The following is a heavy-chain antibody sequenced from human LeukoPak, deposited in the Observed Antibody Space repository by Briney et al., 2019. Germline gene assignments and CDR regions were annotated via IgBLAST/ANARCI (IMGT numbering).Heavy chain of an antibody. CDR2: ISAYNGNT. Sequence: GASVKVSCKASGYTFTSYGISWVRQAPGQGLEWMGWISAYNGNTNYAQKLQGRVTMTTDTSTSTAYMELRGLRSDDTAVYYCARDKGYCSGGSCSNWFDPWGQGTLVTVSS. D-gene: IGHD2-15*01. V-gene: IGHV1-18*01. J-gene: IGHJ5*02. CDR3: ARDKGYCSGGSCSNWFDP. CDR1: GYTFTSYG.